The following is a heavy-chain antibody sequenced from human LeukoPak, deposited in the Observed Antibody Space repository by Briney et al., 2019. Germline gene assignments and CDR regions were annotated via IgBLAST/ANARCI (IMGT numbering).Heavy chain of an antibody. V-gene: IGHV3-48*01. Sequence: GGSLRLSCAASGFSFSSYSTCWVRQAPGKGLEWLSCITSSSNSIYYADSVKGRFTISRDNAQNSLFLQMNSLRAEDTAVYYCARVSITGYYYYMDVWGKGTTVTVSS. CDR3: ARVSITGYYYYMDV. J-gene: IGHJ6*03. CDR2: ITSSSNSI. D-gene: IGHD5-24*01. CDR1: GFSFSSYS.